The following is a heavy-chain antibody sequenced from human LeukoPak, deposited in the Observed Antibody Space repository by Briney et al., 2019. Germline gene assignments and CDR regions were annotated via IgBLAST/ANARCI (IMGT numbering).Heavy chain of an antibody. V-gene: IGHV3-66*01. D-gene: IGHD2-21*02. CDR1: AFTFSSSA. CDR2: IYSGGTI. J-gene: IGHJ6*02. CDR3: ARDGYGGDWPYYGMDV. Sequence: PGGSLRLSCTASAFTFSSSAMTWVRQAPGKGLEWVSIIYSGGTIYYADSVKGRFAISRDSSKNTVYLQMNSLRAEDTAVYYCARDGYGGDWPYYGMDVWGQGTTVTVSS.